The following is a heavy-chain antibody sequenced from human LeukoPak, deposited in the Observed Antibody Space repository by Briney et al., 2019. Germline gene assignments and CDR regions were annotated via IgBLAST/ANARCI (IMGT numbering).Heavy chain of an antibody. Sequence: GGSLRLSCAASGFTVSSNYMSWVRQAPGKGLVWVSRINSDGTSTSYADSVKGRFTISRDNAKNMLYLEMNSLRVDDTSMYYCVRGAPFDYWGQGTLVTVSS. D-gene: IGHD1-26*01. J-gene: IGHJ4*02. CDR2: INSDGTST. CDR3: VRGAPFDY. V-gene: IGHV3-74*01. CDR1: GFTVSSNY.